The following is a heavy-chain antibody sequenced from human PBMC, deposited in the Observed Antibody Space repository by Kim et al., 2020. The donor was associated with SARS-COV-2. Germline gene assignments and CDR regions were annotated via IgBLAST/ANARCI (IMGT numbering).Heavy chain of an antibody. V-gene: IGHV5-51*01. J-gene: IGHJ4*02. D-gene: IGHD6-19*01. Sequence: RYSPSFQGQVTISAAQSISTAYLQWSSLKASDTAMYYCARRTVAGYFFDYWGQGTLVTVSS. CDR3: ARRTVAGYFFDY.